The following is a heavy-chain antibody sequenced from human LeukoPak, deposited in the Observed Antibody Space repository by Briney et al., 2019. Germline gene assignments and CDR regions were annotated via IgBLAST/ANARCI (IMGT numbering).Heavy chain of an antibody. CDR1: GFTQSNAW. Sequence: PGGSLRLLCAASGFTQSNAWISWLRQAPGKGLEWVGHIKSKTDGGTTDYAAPVKGRFTISRDDSKNTLYLQMNSLKTEDTAVYPCTTSYELLVHRRLGGRGTLVTVSS. D-gene: IGHD3-22*01. V-gene: IGHV3-15*01. J-gene: IGHJ4*02. CDR2: IKSKTDGGTT. CDR3: TTSYELLVHRRL.